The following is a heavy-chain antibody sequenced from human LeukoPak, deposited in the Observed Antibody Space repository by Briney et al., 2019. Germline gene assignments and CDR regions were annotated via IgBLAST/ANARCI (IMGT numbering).Heavy chain of an antibody. CDR1: GVSISSGGYY. Sequence: SETLSLTCTVSGVSISSGGYYWSWIRQHPGKGLEWIGYIYYSGGTYYNPSLKSRVTISVDTSKNQFSLKLSSVTAADTAVYYCARDLDSSGFDYWGQGTLVTVSS. D-gene: IGHD3-22*01. CDR3: ARDLDSSGFDY. V-gene: IGHV4-31*03. J-gene: IGHJ4*02. CDR2: IYYSGGT.